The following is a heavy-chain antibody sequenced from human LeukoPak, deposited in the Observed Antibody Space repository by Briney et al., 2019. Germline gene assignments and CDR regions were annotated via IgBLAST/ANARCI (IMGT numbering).Heavy chain of an antibody. J-gene: IGHJ6*02. CDR3: ARQDYYGSGSYWDYYYYGMDV. CDR2: IYYSGST. D-gene: IGHD3-10*01. V-gene: IGHV4-39*01. Sequence: PSETLSLTCTVSGGSISSSSYYWGWIRQPPGKGLEWIGSIYYSGSTYYNPSLKSRVTISVDTSKNRFSLKLSSVTAADTAVYYCARQDYYGSGSYWDYYYYGMDVWGQGTTVTVSS. CDR1: GGSISSSSYY.